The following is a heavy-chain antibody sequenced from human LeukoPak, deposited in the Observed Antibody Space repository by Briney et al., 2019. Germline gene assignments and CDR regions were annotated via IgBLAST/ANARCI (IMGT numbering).Heavy chain of an antibody. CDR2: INPNSGGK. CDR3: VRDVRSYRFPSPDY. CDR1: GYTFTGYY. D-gene: IGHD3-16*02. J-gene: IGHJ4*02. Sequence: GASVKVSCKASGYTFTGYYMHWVRKAPAQGLERMVWINPNSGGKNYAQKFQGRVTMTRDTSISTAYMELSRLRSDDTAVYYCVRDVRSYRFPSPDYWGQGTLVTVSS. V-gene: IGHV1-2*02.